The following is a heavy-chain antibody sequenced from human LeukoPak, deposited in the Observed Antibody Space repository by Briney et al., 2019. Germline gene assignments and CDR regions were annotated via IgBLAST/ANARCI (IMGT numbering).Heavy chain of an antibody. Sequence: SQTLSLTCTVAAGSISIVSYYWSWIRQPAGKGLEWIGRIYTSGSTNYNPSLKSRVTISVDTSKNQFPLKLSSVTAADTAVYYCAREGLGYCSGGSCYFNWFDPWGQGTLVTVSS. D-gene: IGHD2-15*01. CDR2: IYTSGST. CDR1: AGSISIVSYY. V-gene: IGHV4-61*02. CDR3: AREGLGYCSGGSCYFNWFDP. J-gene: IGHJ5*02.